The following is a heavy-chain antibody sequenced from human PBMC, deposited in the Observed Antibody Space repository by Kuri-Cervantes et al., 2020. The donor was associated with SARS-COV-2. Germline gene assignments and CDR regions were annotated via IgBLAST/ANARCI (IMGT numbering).Heavy chain of an antibody. V-gene: IGHV3-23*01. CDR3: ARPGRGYSYGPDY. J-gene: IGHJ4*02. CDR2: ISGSGGST. D-gene: IGHD5-18*01. CDR1: GFTFSSYA. Sequence: GGSLRLSCAASGFTFSSYAMSWVRQAPGKGLEWVSAISGSGGSTYYADSVKGRFTISRDNAKNTLYLQMNSLRAEDTAVYYCARPGRGYSYGPDYWGQGTLVTVSS.